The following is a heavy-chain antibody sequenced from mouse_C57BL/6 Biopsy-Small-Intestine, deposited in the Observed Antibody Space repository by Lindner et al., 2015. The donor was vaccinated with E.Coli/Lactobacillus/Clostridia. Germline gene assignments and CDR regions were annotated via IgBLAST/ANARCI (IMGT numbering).Heavy chain of an antibody. J-gene: IGHJ2*01. CDR1: GYSFTGNY. CDR3: ARREVYYFDY. V-gene: IGHV1-42*01. Sequence: VQLQESGPELVKSGASVKISCKASGYSFTGNYLNWVKQSPEKSLEWIGEINPSTGSTTYNQKFGAKVTLTIDRSSSTTYTQFKSLTSDDSAVYYCARREVYYFDYWGQGTTLTVSS. CDR2: INPSTGST.